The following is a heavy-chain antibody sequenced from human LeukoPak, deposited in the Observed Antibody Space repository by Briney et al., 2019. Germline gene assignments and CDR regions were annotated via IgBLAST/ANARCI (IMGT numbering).Heavy chain of an antibody. D-gene: IGHD3-3*01. CDR2: ISYDGSNK. Sequence: GGSLRLSCAASGFTFSSYAMHWVRQAPGKGLEWVAVISYDGSNKYYADSVKGRFTISRDNSKNTLYLQMNSLRAEDTAVYYCARVVGDFWSGYYGYWAQGTLVTVSS. CDR3: ARVVGDFWSGYYGY. CDR1: GFTFSSYA. V-gene: IGHV3-30-3*01. J-gene: IGHJ4*02.